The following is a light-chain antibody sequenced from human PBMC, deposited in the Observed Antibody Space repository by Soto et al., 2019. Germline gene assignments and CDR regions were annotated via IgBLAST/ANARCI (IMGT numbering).Light chain of an antibody. J-gene: IGKJ4*01. Sequence: DIQMTQSPSSLSASVGDSVTVTCRASQSISSWLAWYQQKPGKAPKFLIYKASNLEVGVPSRFSGSGSGTEFTLTISSLKPDDFATYYCQQYNSYSLTLGGGTKVDIK. CDR3: QQYNSYSLT. CDR2: KAS. CDR1: QSISSW. V-gene: IGKV1-5*03.